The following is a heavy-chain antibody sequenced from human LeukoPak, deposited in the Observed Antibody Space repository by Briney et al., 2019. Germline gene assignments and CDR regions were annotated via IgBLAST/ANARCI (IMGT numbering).Heavy chain of an antibody. CDR2: IYHSGST. CDR3: ASDYSTNY. CDR1: GYSITSGYY. V-gene: IGHV4-38-2*01. J-gene: IGHJ4*02. Sequence: SETLSLTCAVSGYSITSGYYWAWIRQPPGKGLEWIGNIYHSGSTYYNASLKSRVTISVDTSKNQFSLKLSSVTAADTAVYYCASDYSTNYWGQGTLVTVSS. D-gene: IGHD4-11*01.